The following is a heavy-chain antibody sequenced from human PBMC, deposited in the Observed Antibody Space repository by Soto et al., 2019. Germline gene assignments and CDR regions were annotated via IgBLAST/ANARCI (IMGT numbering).Heavy chain of an antibody. CDR3: AKAPYSSEGNFDY. D-gene: IGHD6-19*01. V-gene: IGHV3-23*01. Sequence: EVQLLESGGGLVQPGGSLRLSCAASGFTFSSYAMSWVRQAPGKGLEWVSAISGSGGRTYYADSVKGRFTISRDNSKNTLYLQMNSLRAEDTAVYYCAKAPYSSEGNFDYWGQGTLVTVSS. CDR1: GFTFSSYA. CDR2: ISGSGGRT. J-gene: IGHJ4*02.